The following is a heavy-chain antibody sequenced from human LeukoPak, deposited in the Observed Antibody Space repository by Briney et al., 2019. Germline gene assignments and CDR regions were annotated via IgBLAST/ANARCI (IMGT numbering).Heavy chain of an antibody. J-gene: IGHJ6*03. CDR3: AKDRSSRYDFWSGSFSHYYYYYMDV. D-gene: IGHD3-3*01. CDR2: ISGGSA. Sequence: GSLRLSCAASGFTFSNAWMSWVRQAPGKGLEWVSAISGGSADYADSVKGRFSISIDNSKNTLYLQMNSLRAEDTAVYYCAKDRSSRYDFWSGSFSHYYYYYMDVWGKGTTVTVSS. V-gene: IGHV3-23*01. CDR1: GFTFSNAW.